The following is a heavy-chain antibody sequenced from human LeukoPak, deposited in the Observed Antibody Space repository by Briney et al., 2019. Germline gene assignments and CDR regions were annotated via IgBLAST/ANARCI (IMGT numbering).Heavy chain of an antibody. CDR1: GGSISSSSYY. CDR3: ARLDNNAWYYAFDI. V-gene: IGHV4-39*01. D-gene: IGHD6-19*01. J-gene: IGHJ3*02. CDR2: IYYSGST. Sequence: PSETLSLTCTVSGGSISSSSYYWGWIGQPPGKVLEWIGSIYYSGSTYYNPSRKSRVTISVDTSKNQFSLKLSSVAAADTAVYCCARLDNNAWYYAFDIWSQGTMVTVSS.